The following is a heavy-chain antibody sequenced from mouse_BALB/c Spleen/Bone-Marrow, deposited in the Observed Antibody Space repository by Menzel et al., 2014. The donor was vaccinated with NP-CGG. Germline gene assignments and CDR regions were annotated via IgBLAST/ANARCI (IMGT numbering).Heavy chain of an antibody. J-gene: IGHJ4*01. CDR3: GRWKYDAMDY. CDR1: GFNIKDIY. Sequence: AQLQQSGAELVKPGASVKLSCTASGFNIKDIYMHWVKQRPEQGLEWIGRIDPANGNTKNDPKFQGTTTITEDTSSNTPYLQLRSLTSDTAEDRCCGRWKYDAMDYWGQAPSVTVPS. V-gene: IGHV14-3*02. CDR2: IDPANGNT.